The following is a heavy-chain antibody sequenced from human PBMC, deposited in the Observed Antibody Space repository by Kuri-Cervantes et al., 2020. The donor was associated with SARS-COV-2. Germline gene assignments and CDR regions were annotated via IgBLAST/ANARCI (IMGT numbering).Heavy chain of an antibody. CDR2: ISYDGSNK. Sequence: LSLTCAASGFTFSSYAMHWVRQAPGKGLEWVAVISYDGSNKYYADSMKGRFTISRDNSKNTLYLQMNSLRAEDTAVYYCARDRGDAFDIWGQGTMVTVSS. J-gene: IGHJ3*02. V-gene: IGHV3-30-3*01. CDR3: ARDRGDAFDI. CDR1: GFTFSSYA.